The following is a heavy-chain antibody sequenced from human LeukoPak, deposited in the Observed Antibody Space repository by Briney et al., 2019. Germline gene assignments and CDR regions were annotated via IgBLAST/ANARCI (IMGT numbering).Heavy chain of an antibody. Sequence: PSETLSLTCTVSGGSISSGSYYWSWIRQPAGKGLEWIGYIYYSGSFNYNPSLKSRVTISVDTSKNQFSLKLSTVTAADTAVYYCARRRAFDIWGQGTMVTVSS. J-gene: IGHJ3*02. V-gene: IGHV4-61*10. CDR2: IYYSGSF. CDR3: ARRRAFDI. CDR1: GGSISSGSYY.